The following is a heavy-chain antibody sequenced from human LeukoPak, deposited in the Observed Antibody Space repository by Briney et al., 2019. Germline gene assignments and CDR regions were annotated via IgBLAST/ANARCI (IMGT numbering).Heavy chain of an antibody. D-gene: IGHD2-8*01. J-gene: IGHJ4*02. Sequence: GGSLRLSCAASGFTFSSYSMNWVRQAPGKGLEWVAAIWYDGRNKYYADSVKGRFTISRDNSKNTLYLQMNSLRAEDTAVYYCARVAGLREYLDYWGQGTLVTVSS. V-gene: IGHV3-33*08. CDR1: GFTFSSYS. CDR2: IWYDGRNK. CDR3: ARVAGLREYLDY.